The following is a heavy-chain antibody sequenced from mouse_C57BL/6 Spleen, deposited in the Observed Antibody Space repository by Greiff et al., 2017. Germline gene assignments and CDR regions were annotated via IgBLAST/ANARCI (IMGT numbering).Heavy chain of an antibody. Sequence: EVKLEESGPGLVKPSQSLSLTCSVTGYSITSGYYWNWIRQFPGNKLEWMGYISYDGSNNYNPSLKNRISITRDTSKNQFFLNLISVPPEDTPTYYCEGAFTTVLSYYFDYWGQNTTLTVSS. CDR2: ISYDGSN. V-gene: IGHV3-6*01. CDR3: EGAFTTVLSYYFDY. J-gene: IGHJ2*01. CDR1: GYSITSGYY. D-gene: IGHD1-1*01.